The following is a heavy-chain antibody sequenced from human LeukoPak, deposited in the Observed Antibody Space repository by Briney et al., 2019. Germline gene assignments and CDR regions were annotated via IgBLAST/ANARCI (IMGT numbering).Heavy chain of an antibody. CDR1: GFTFSSYS. J-gene: IGHJ6*02. D-gene: IGHD2-15*01. CDR2: ISSSSSTI. CDR3: AKDLSYCSGGACYTSRYYGMDV. V-gene: IGHV3-48*01. Sequence: GGSLRLSCAASGFTFSSYSMNWVRQAPGKGLEWVSYISSSSSTIYYADSVMGRFTISRDNSNNTLYLQMNSLRAEDTAVYYCAKDLSYCSGGACYTSRYYGMDVWGQGTTVTVSS.